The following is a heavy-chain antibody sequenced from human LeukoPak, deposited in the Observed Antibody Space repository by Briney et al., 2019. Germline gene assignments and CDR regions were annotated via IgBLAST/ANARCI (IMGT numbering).Heavy chain of an antibody. CDR1: GFTVSSNY. J-gene: IGHJ4*02. Sequence: GGSLRLSCAASGFTVSSNYMSWVRQAPGKGMEWVSVIYSGGSTYYADSVRGRFTISRDNSKNTLYLQMNSLGAEDTAVYYCARVSYYDSSGYYFLSYVDYWGQGTLVTVSS. CDR3: ARVSYYDSSGYYFLSYVDY. V-gene: IGHV3-53*01. CDR2: IYSGGST. D-gene: IGHD3-22*01.